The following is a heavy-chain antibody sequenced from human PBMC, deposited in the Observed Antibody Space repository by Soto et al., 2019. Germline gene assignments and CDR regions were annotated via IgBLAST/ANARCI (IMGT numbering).Heavy chain of an antibody. D-gene: IGHD5-12*01. CDR1: GGSISDYS. V-gene: IGHV4-4*07. CDR2: SSTSGNS. CDR3: ARESWETLTYEVD. Sequence: QVQVKESGPGLVKPSETLSLTCTVSGGSISDYSWSWIRQSAGKGLEWLGRSSTSGNSHYHPSIRSWITMSIETSKHPFSLILRSVTAADTAVYFCARESWETLTYEVDWGQGTLVTVSS. J-gene: IGHJ4*02.